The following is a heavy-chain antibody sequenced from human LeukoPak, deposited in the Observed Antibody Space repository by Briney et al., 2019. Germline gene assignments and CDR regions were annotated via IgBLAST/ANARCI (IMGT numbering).Heavy chain of an antibody. CDR1: GGSFSGYY. Sequence: SETLSLTCAVYGGSFSGYYWSWIRQPPGKGLEWIGEINHSGSTTYNPSLKSRVTISVDTSKNQFSLKLSSVTAADTAVYYCAGAHYYGSGSYPYYFDYWGQGTLVTVSS. J-gene: IGHJ4*02. CDR3: AGAHYYGSGSYPYYFDY. V-gene: IGHV4-34*01. CDR2: INHSGST. D-gene: IGHD3-10*01.